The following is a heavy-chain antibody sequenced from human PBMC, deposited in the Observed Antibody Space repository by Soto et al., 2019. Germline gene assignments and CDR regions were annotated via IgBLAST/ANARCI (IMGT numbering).Heavy chain of an antibody. Sequence: PGESLKISCKGSRYSFTSYWIGWVRQMPGKGLEWMGIIYPGDSDTRYSPSFQGQVTISADKSISTAYLQWSSLKASDTAMYYCARHVGYYDSSGYYMDYWGQGTLVTVSS. J-gene: IGHJ4*02. D-gene: IGHD3-22*01. CDR1: RYSFTSYW. V-gene: IGHV5-51*01. CDR2: IYPGDSDT. CDR3: ARHVGYYDSSGYYMDY.